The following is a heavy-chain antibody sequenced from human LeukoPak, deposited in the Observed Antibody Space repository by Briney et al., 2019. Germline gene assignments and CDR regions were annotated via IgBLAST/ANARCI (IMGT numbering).Heavy chain of an antibody. CDR2: IYYSGST. Sequence: SETLSLTCIVSGGSISSGGYYWSWIRQHPGKGLEWIGYIYYSGSTYYNPSLKSRVTISVDTSKNQFSLKLSSVTAADTAVYYCAREHIVVVTTTPDAFDIWGQGTMVTVSS. CDR3: AREHIVVVTTTPDAFDI. J-gene: IGHJ3*02. V-gene: IGHV4-31*03. CDR1: GGSISSGGYY. D-gene: IGHD2-21*02.